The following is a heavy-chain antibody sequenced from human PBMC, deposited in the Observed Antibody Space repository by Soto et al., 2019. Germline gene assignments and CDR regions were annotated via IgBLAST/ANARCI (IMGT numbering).Heavy chain of an antibody. V-gene: IGHV6-1*01. J-gene: IGHJ6*02. CDR3: ARALKRAYGMHX. CDR2: KYYRSKWYN. CDR1: GDSVSSNSAA. Sequence: SQTLSLTCVISGDSVSSNSAAWNWIRQSPSRGLEWLGRKYYRSKWYNYYAVSVKSRITINPDTSKNQFSLQLNSVTPEDTAVYYGARALKRAYGMHXWGQVTTVTVS.